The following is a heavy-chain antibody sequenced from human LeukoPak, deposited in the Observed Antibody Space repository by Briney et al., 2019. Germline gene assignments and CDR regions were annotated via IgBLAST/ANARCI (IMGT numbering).Heavy chain of an antibody. J-gene: IGHJ4*02. CDR3: AKLPRITMIVVVPDY. CDR1: GFTVSSNY. V-gene: IGHV3-53*01. D-gene: IGHD3-22*01. Sequence: GGSLRLSCAASGFTVSSNYMSWVRQAPGKGLEWVSVMYSGGSTYYADSVKGRFTISRDNSKNTLYLQMNSLRAEDTAVYYCAKLPRITMIVVVPDYWGQGTLVTVSS. CDR2: MYSGGST.